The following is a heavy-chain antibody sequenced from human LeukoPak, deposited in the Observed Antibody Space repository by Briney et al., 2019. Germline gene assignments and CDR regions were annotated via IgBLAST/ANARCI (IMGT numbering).Heavy chain of an antibody. CDR1: GFTFSSYG. J-gene: IGHJ4*02. Sequence: GGSLRLSCAASGFTFSSYGMSGLRQAPGRGLEWVSDICGSGGSTYYADSVKGRFTISRDNSKNTLYLQMDSLRAEDTAVYYCAKARDGYNFDYWGQGTLVTVSS. CDR2: ICGSGGST. CDR3: AKARDGYNFDY. D-gene: IGHD5-24*01. V-gene: IGHV3-23*01.